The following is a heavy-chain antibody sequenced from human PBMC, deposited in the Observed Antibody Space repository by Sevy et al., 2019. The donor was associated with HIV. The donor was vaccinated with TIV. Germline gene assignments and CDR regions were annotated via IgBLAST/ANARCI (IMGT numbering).Heavy chain of an antibody. D-gene: IGHD1-26*01. CDR2: ISDGGGTT. Sequence: GGSLRLSCAASGFTFRNYVMNWVRQPPGKGLEWVSVISDGGGTTYYADSVKGRFTISRDDSKSTLYLQMNSLRVEDTAVYFCAKRVAGAWAALDIWGQGTMVTVS. CDR1: GFTFRNYV. J-gene: IGHJ3*02. V-gene: IGHV3-23*01. CDR3: AKRVAGAWAALDI.